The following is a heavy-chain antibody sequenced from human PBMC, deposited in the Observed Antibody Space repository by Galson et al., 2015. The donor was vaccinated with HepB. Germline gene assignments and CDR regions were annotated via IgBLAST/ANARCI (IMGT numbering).Heavy chain of an antibody. CDR3: AADYGFDAFDI. D-gene: IGHD4-17*01. CDR2: IYSGGST. V-gene: IGHV3-53*04. Sequence: SLRLSCAASGFTFSDYYMSWIRQAPGKGLEWVSVIYSGGSTYYADSVKGRFTISRHNSKNTLYLQMNSLRAEDTAVYYCAADYGFDAFDIWGQGTMVTVSS. CDR1: GFTFSDYY. J-gene: IGHJ3*02.